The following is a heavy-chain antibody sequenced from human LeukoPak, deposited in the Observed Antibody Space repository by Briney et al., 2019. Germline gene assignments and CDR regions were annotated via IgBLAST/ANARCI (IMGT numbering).Heavy chain of an antibody. V-gene: IGHV4-59*01. CDR3: ARGTDFWSGYYPYFDY. CDR2: LYYMRGA. D-gene: IGHD3-3*01. CDR1: GGSISGYY. J-gene: IGHJ4*02. Sequence: SETLSLTCTVSGGSISGYYWNWSRQPPGKGVEWIGNLYYMRGAWYKSSLKSRVTTSVDTSRNEFSLKLSSVTAADTAVYYCARGTDFWSGYYPYFDYWGQGTLVTVSS.